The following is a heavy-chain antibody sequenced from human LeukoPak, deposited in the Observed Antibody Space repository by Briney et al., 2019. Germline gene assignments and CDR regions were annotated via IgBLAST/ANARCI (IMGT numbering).Heavy chain of an antibody. CDR2: INPNSGGT. CDR1: GYTFTGYY. J-gene: IGHJ4*02. D-gene: IGHD2-2*01. V-gene: IGHV1-2*02. Sequence: ASVKVSCKASGYTFTGYYMHWVRQAPGQGLEWMGWINPNSGGTNYAQKFQGRVTMTWDTSISTAYMELSRLRSDDTAVYYCTRAAARFGFVVVPAAISDYWGQGTLVTVSS. CDR3: TRAAARFGFVVVPAAISDY.